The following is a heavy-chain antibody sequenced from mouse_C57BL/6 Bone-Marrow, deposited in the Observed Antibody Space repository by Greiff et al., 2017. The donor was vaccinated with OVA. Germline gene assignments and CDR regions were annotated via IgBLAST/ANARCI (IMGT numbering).Heavy chain of an antibody. CDR3: ARSEGYGNYPFYYAMDY. D-gene: IGHD2-1*01. J-gene: IGHJ4*01. CDR2: INPSTGGT. CDR1: GYSFTGYY. Sequence: EVQLQQSGPELVKPGASVKISCKASGYSFTGYYMNWVKQSPEKSLEWIGEINPSTGGTTYNQKFKAKATLTVDKSSSTAYMQLKSLTSEDSAVYYCARSEGYGNYPFYYAMDYWGQGTSVTVSS. V-gene: IGHV1-42*01.